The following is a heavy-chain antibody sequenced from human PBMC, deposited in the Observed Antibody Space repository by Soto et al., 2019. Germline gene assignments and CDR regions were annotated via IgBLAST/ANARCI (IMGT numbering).Heavy chain of an antibody. V-gene: IGHV4-38-2*01. Sequence: SETLSLTGAVSGDSISSGYNWAWIRQPPGKGLEWIGSIYHSGTTYYNPSLKSRVTISVDTSMNQFSLKLSSVTAADSALYYCARTDSVGFYPYF. J-gene: IGHJ4*01. CDR2: IYHSGTT. CDR3: ARTDSVGFYPYF. D-gene: IGHD2-15*01. CDR1: GDSISSGYN.